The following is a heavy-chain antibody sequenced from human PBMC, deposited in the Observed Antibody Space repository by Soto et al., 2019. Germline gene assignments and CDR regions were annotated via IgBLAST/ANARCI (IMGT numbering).Heavy chain of an antibody. CDR1: GFSLSNARMG. V-gene: IGHV2-26*01. Sequence: SGPTLVNPTETLTLTCTVSGFSLSNARMGVGWIRQPPGKALEWLAHIFSNDEKSYSTSLKSRLTISKDTSKSQVVLTMTNMDPVNTATYYCARTPSAPYSSGWHDYWGQGTLVTVSS. CDR2: IFSNDEK. CDR3: ARTPSAPYSSGWHDY. D-gene: IGHD6-19*01. J-gene: IGHJ4*02.